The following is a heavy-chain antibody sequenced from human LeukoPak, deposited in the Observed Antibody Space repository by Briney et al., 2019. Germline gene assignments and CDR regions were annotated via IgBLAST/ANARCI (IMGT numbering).Heavy chain of an antibody. Sequence: LVKVSCKASGYTFTDYYIHWVRQAPGQGLEWMGWVNPNSGGANYAQKFQGRVSMTGDTSISTASMELSSLRSDDTAVYYCAREGAGMINSGMDVWGQGTTVTVSS. D-gene: IGHD3-10*01. V-gene: IGHV1-2*02. CDR3: AREGAGMINSGMDV. J-gene: IGHJ6*02. CDR2: VNPNSGGA. CDR1: GYTFTDYY.